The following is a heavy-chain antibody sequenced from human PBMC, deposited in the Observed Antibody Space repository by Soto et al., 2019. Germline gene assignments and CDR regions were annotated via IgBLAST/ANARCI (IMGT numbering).Heavy chain of an antibody. D-gene: IGHD2-21*01. Sequence: SETLSLTCAVSGGSISSSNWWSWVRQPPGKGLEWIGEIYHSGSTNYNPSLKSRVTISVDKSKNQFSLKLSSVTAADTAVYYCARSYSDYYYGMDVWGQGTTVTVSS. J-gene: IGHJ6*02. CDR1: GGSISSSNW. CDR2: IYHSGST. V-gene: IGHV4-4*02. CDR3: ARSYSDYYYGMDV.